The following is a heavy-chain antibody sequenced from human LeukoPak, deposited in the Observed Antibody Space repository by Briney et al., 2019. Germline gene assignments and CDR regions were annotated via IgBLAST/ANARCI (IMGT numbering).Heavy chain of an antibody. J-gene: IGHJ6*03. D-gene: IGHD3-10*01. CDR3: VKFRGIQHYNYHMDV. V-gene: IGHV3-23*01. CDR2: LTGSGGNT. CDR1: GFAFSSDA. Sequence: GGSLRLSCAASGFAFSSDAMSWVRQAPGKGVEGVSGLTGSGGNTYYADSVKGRCTISRDNSKHTLSLQMNSLRAEDAAVYYCVKFRGIQHYNYHMDVWGKGTTVTVSS.